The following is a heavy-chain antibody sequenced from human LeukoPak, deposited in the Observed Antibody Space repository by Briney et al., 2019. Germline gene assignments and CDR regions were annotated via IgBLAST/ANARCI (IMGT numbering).Heavy chain of an antibody. V-gene: IGHV1-46*01. CDR1: GYTFTSYY. D-gene: IGHD3-3*01. J-gene: IGHJ4*02. Sequence: ASVKVSCKASGYTFTSYYMHWVRQAPGQGLEWMGIINPSGGSTSYAQKFQGRVTMTRDTSTSTVYMELSSLRSEDMAVYYCARSITRITIFGVVSPCGYWGQGTLVTVSS. CDR3: ARSITRITIFGVVSPCGY. CDR2: INPSGGST.